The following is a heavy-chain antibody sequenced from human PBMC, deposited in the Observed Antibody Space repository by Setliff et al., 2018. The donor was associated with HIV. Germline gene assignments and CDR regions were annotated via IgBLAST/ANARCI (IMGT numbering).Heavy chain of an antibody. CDR1: GFTFYTYA. D-gene: IGHD3-3*01. J-gene: IGHJ4*02. V-gene: IGHV3-23*01. CDR3: AKPLPTANGGHRVFDF. CDR2: FGYSGSDT. Sequence: QPGGSLRLSCAASGFTFYTYAMSWVRQAPGKGLEWVSTFGYSGSDTYYADSVKGRFTISRDNSKGILYLQMNSLRVEDTAMYYCAKPLPTANGGHRVFDFWGQGTSVTVSS.